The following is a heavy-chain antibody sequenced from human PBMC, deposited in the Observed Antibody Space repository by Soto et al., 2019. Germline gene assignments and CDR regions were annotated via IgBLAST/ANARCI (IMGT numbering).Heavy chain of an antibody. D-gene: IGHD5-12*01. CDR2: IIPIFGTA. V-gene: IGHV1-69*13. CDR3: ARDVEMATIRCFDP. CDR1: GGTFSSYA. Sequence: ASVKVSCKASGGTFSSYAISWVRQAPGQGLEWMGGIIPIFGTANYAQKFQGRVTITADESTSTAYMELSSLRSEDTAVYYCARDVEMATIRCFDPRGQGTLVTVSS. J-gene: IGHJ5*02.